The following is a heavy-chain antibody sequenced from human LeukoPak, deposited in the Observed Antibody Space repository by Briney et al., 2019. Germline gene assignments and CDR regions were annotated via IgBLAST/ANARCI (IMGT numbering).Heavy chain of an antibody. CDR1: GFTFSNYW. J-gene: IGHJ4*02. CDR2: ISPDGSGM. CDR3: VRSIDY. V-gene: IGHV3-7*01. Sequence: PGGSLRLSCAASGFTFSNYWMAWVRQAPGKGPEWAANISPDGSGMFYVDSVKGRLTISRDNTKNSLYLQMNSLRVEDTAIYYCVRSIDYWGQGTLVTVSS.